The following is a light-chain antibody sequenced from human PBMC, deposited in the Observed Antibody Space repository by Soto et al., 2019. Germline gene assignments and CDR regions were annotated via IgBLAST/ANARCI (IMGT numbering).Light chain of an antibody. Sequence: QSALTQPASVSGSPGQSITISCTGTSSDVGSYNPVSWYQQHPGKAPKLMIYENSRRPSGVSDRFSASKSGNTASLTISGLQAADEADYYCSSYAGTYSVVFGGGTKLTVL. V-gene: IGLV2-23*01. CDR3: SSYAGTYSVV. J-gene: IGLJ2*01. CDR2: ENS. CDR1: SSDVGSYNP.